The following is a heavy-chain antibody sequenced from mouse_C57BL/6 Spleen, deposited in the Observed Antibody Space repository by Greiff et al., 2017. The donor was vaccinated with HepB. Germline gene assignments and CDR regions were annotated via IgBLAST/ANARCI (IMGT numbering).Heavy chain of an antibody. Sequence: EVKVVESGGGLVKPGGSLKLSCAASGFTFSSYTMSWVRQTPEKRLEWVATISGGGGNTYYPDSVKGRFTISRDNAKNTLYLQMSSLRSEDTALYYCARHELDWYFDVWGTGTTVTVSS. CDR2: ISGGGGNT. J-gene: IGHJ1*03. CDR3: ARHELDWYFDV. CDR1: GFTFSSYT. V-gene: IGHV5-9*01.